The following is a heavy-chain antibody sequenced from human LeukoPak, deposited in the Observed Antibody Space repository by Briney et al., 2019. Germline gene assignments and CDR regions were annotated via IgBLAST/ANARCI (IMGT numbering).Heavy chain of an antibody. CDR1: GYTFTSYD. J-gene: IGHJ5*02. D-gene: IGHD3-10*01. Sequence: GASVKVSCKASGYTFTSYDINWVRQATGQGLEWRGWMNPNSGNTGYAQKFQGRVTMTRNTSISTAYMELSSLRSEDTAVYYCARGHYGSGSYYRWFDPWGQGTLVTVSS. CDR3: ARGHYGSGSYYRWFDP. CDR2: MNPNSGNT. V-gene: IGHV1-8*01.